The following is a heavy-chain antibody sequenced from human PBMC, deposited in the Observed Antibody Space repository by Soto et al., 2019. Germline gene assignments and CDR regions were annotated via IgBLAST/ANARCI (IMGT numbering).Heavy chain of an antibody. D-gene: IGHD3-9*01. CDR2: SSGSGGTT. CDR1: GFTFSSYA. Sequence: HPGGSLRLSCAASGFTFSSYAMSWVRQAPGKGLEWVSGSSGSGGTTYYADSVKGRFTISRDKSKNTLNLQMNSLRAEDTAVYYCAKDSGDYDILTFFDYWGQGTLVTVSS. V-gene: IGHV3-23*01. J-gene: IGHJ4*02. CDR3: AKDSGDYDILTFFDY.